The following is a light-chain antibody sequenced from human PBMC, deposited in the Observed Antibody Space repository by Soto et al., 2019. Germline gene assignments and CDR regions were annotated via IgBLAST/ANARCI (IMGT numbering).Light chain of an antibody. CDR2: EGT. CDR1: SSDVGSYNL. Sequence: QSALTQPASVSGSPGQSITISCTGTSSDVGSYNLVSWYQQYPGKAPKLMIYEGTKRPSGVSNHFSGSKSGNTASLTISGLQAEDEADYYCCSYAGLNTLLFGGGTKVTVL. CDR3: CSYAGLNTLL. V-gene: IGLV2-23*01. J-gene: IGLJ2*01.